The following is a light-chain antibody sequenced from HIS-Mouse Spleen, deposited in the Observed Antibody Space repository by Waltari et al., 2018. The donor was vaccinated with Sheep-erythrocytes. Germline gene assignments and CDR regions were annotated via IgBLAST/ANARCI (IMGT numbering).Light chain of an antibody. V-gene: IGLV2-8*01. CDR3: SSDAGSNNWV. J-gene: IGLJ3*02. CDR2: EVS. CDR1: SSDVGGYNY. Sequence: QSALTQPPSASGSPGQSVTISCTGTSSDVGGYNYVSWYQQHPGKAPKPMIYEVSKRPAGVPDRFSGSKSGDTASLTVSGLQAEDEADYYCSSDAGSNNWVFGGGTKLTVL.